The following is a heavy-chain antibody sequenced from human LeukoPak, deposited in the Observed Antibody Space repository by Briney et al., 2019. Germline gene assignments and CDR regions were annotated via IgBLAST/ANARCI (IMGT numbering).Heavy chain of an antibody. CDR2: IYHSGST. V-gene: IGHV4-30-2*01. J-gene: IGHJ4*02. Sequence: SQTLSLTCAVSGGSISSGGYSWSWIRQPPGKGLEWIGYIYHSGSTYYNPSLESRVTISVDRSKNQFSLKLSSVTAADTAVYYCARSRGYSYGPLDYWGQGTLVTVSS. CDR3: ARSRGYSYGPLDY. CDR1: GGSISSGGYS. D-gene: IGHD5-18*01.